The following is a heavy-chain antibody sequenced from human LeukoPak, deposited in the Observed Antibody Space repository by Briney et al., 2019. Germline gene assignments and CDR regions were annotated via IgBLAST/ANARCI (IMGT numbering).Heavy chain of an antibody. CDR1: GYTFTKYA. Sequence: GASVKVSCKASGYTFTKYAIAWVRQAPGQRLEWLGWISTSSGNTDYAQNLRGRVAMTTDASTSTAYMELRSLRYDDTAVYYCVRDRVSQTATICLDHWGQGTLVTVSP. CDR3: VRDRVSQTATICLDH. J-gene: IGHJ4*02. D-gene: IGHD5-24*01. V-gene: IGHV1-18*01. CDR2: ISTSSGNT.